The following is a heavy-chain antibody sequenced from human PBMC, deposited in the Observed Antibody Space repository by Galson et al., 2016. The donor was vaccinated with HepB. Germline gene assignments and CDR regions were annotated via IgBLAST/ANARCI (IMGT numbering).Heavy chain of an antibody. CDR1: GFTVSNNY. J-gene: IGHJ3*02. Sequence: SLRLSCAASGFTVSNNYISWVRQSPAKGLERVSVLYSDGPTDYADSVTGRFTMSRDNSKNTVYLQLNSLGAEDSALYYCARGLRTAPRSALDIWGQGTMVTVSS. CDR2: LYSDGPT. V-gene: IGHV3-53*01. D-gene: IGHD5/OR15-5a*01. CDR3: ARGLRTAPRSALDI.